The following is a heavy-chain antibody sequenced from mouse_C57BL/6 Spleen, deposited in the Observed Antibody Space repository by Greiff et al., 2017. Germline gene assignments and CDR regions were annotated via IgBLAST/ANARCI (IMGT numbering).Heavy chain of an antibody. CDR3: VRDYVYFDY. J-gene: IGHJ2*01. CDR1: GFSFNTYA. CDR2: IRSKSNNYAT. Sequence: EVKLMESGGGLVQPKGSLKLSCAASGFSFNTYAMNWVRQAPGKGLEWVARIRSKSNNYATYYADSVKDRFTISRDDSESMLYLQMNNLKTEDTAMYYCVRDYVYFDYWGQGTTLTVSS. D-gene: IGHD1-1*01. V-gene: IGHV10-1*01.